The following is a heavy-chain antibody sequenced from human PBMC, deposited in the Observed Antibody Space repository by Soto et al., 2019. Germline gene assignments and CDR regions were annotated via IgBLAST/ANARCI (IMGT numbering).Heavy chain of an antibody. Sequence: GASVKVSCKASGYTFTSYDINWVRQATGQGLEWMGWMNPNSGNTGYAQKFQGRVTMTRNTSISTAYMELSSLRSEDTAVYYCARGRYRRSGYSSSWYPTQSNYWGQGTLVTVSS. V-gene: IGHV1-8*01. CDR1: GYTFTSYD. J-gene: IGHJ4*02. CDR3: ARGRYRRSGYSSSWYPTQSNY. D-gene: IGHD6-13*01. CDR2: MNPNSGNT.